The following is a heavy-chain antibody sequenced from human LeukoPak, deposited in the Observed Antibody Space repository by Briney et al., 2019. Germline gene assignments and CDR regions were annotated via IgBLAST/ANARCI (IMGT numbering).Heavy chain of an antibody. CDR3: ARGFGESPRPGNYGGNVGEFDY. CDR1: GGSISSYY. J-gene: IGHJ4*02. Sequence: SETLSLTCTVSGGSISSYYWSWIRQPPGKGLEWIGYIYYSGSTNYNPSLKSRVTISVDTSKNQFSLKLSSVTAADTAVYYCARGFGESPRPGNYGGNVGEFDYWGQGTLVTVSS. D-gene: IGHD4-23*01. CDR2: IYYSGST. V-gene: IGHV4-59*01.